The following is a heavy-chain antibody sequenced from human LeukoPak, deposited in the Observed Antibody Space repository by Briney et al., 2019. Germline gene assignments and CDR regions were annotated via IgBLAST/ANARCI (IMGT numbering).Heavy chain of an antibody. CDR1: GYIFSSHG. V-gene: IGHV3-30*12. CDR2: RLYDGSRQ. Sequence: AMSLSLSCAASGYIFSSHGMHWVRRPPGKGLEWVAARLYDGSRQLYSDSVKGRFTISTDDSKNTLYLQMNNLVAADTAVYYCARDVGYGDYDLWGQGTLVTVSS. D-gene: IGHD4-17*01. CDR3: ARDVGYGDYDL. J-gene: IGHJ5*02.